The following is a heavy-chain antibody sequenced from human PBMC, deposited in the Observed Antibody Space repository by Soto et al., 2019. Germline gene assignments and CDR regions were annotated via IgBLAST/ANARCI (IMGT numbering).Heavy chain of an antibody. V-gene: IGHV1-18*04. D-gene: IGHD5-18*01. CDR1: GYTFTSYG. CDR2: ISAYNGNT. Sequence: ASVKVSCKASGYTFTSYGISWVRQAPGQGLEWMGWISAYNGNTNYAQKLQGRVTMTTDTSTSTAYMELRSLRSDDTAVYYCARAVDTAMEGWFDPWGQGTLVTAPQ. CDR3: ARAVDTAMEGWFDP. J-gene: IGHJ5*02.